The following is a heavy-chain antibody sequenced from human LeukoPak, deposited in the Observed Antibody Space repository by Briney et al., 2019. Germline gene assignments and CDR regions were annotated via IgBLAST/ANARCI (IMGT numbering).Heavy chain of an antibody. D-gene: IGHD3-16*01. Sequence: ASETLSLTCTVSGGSISSYYWSWIRQPPGKGLEWIGYIYYSGSTNYNPSLKSRVTISVDTSKNQFSLKLSSVTAADTAVYYCARDFLQGTRGNTGGSFDYWGQGTLVTVSS. J-gene: IGHJ4*02. V-gene: IGHV4-59*01. CDR1: GGSISSYY. CDR3: ARDFLQGTRGNTGGSFDY. CDR2: IYYSGST.